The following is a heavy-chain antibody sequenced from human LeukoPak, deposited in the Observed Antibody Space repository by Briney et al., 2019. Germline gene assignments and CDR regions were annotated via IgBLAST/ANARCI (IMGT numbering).Heavy chain of an antibody. Sequence: ASVKVSCRASGYTFICYNMHWVRQAPGQGLEWMGRINPNSGGTNYAQKFQGRVTMTRDTSISTAYMELSRLRSDDTAVYYCARDSFDPWGQGTLVTVPS. CDR2: INPNSGGT. CDR1: GYTFICYN. CDR3: ARDSFDP. J-gene: IGHJ5*02. V-gene: IGHV1-2*06.